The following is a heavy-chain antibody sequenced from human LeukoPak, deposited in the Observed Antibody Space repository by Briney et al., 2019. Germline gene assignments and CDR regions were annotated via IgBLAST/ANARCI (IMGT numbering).Heavy chain of an antibody. CDR1: GFTFSSYA. CDR3: AKGDGILWFGESNFDY. CDR2: ISGSGGST. V-gene: IGHV3-23*01. Sequence: GGSLRLSCAASGFTFSSYAMSWVRQAPGKGLEWVSAISGSGGSTYYADSVKGRFTISRDNSKNTLYLQMSSLRAEDTAVYYCAKGDGILWFGESNFDYWGQEPWPPSPQ. J-gene: IGHJ4*01. D-gene: IGHD3-10*01.